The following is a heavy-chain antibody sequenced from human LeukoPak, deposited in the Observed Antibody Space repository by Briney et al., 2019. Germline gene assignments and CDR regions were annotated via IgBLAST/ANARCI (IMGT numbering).Heavy chain of an antibody. CDR3: AKEGSYGIGGYDY. D-gene: IGHD5-18*01. V-gene: IGHV3-23*01. CDR1: GFTFSSYA. CDR2: ISGSGGST. Sequence: GGSLRLSCAASGFTFSSYAMCWVCQAPGKGLEWVSAISGSGGSTYYADSVKGRFTISRDNSKNTLYLQMNSLRAEDTAVYYCAKEGSYGIGGYDYWGQGTLVTVSS. J-gene: IGHJ4*02.